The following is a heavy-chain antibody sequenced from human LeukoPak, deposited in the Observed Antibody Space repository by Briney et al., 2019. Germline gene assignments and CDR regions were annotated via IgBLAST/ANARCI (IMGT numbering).Heavy chain of an antibody. V-gene: IGHV4-39*01. CDR3: AMVKGSGWYFFYQ. CDR1: DGSISSSSYY. D-gene: IGHD6-19*01. J-gene: IGHJ4*02. Sequence: PSETLSLTCTVSDGSISSSSYYWGWLRQPPGKRLEWLGSIYYSGSTYYNLSLKSRVTISVDTSKNQFSLKLTSVTAADTAVYYCAMVKGSGWYFFYQWGQGTLVTVSS. CDR2: IYYSGST.